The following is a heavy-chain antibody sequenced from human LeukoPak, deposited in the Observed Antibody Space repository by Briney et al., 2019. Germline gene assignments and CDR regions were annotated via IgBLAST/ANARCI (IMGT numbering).Heavy chain of an antibody. CDR1: SYSISRGYY. CDR3: VREGPIRFLEQIVY. CDR2: IYHTGST. J-gene: IGHJ4*02. V-gene: IGHV4-38-2*02. D-gene: IGHD3-3*01. Sequence: SETLSLTCTVSSYSISRGYYWGWIRQSPGKGLEWIGNIYHTGSTSYNPSLESRVTISLDLSKNQFSLRLSSVTAADTALYYCVREGPIRFLEQIVYWGQGTLVTVSS.